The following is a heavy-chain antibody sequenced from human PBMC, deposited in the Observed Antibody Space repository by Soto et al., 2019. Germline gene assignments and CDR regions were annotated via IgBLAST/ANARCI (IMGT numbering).Heavy chain of an antibody. J-gene: IGHJ4*02. V-gene: IGHV3-23*01. CDR2: ISDSGANT. CDR3: AKLGYLDY. CDR1: GLTFSSYA. Sequence: GGSLRLSCAASGLTFSSYAMSWVRQAPGEGLEWVSAISDSGANTYYVDSVKGRFTISRDNSKNTLYLQMTSLRADDTAVYYCAKLGYLDYWGQGTPVTVSS. D-gene: IGHD6-13*01.